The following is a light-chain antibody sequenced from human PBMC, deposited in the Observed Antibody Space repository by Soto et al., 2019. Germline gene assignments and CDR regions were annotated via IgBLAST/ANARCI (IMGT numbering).Light chain of an antibody. J-gene: IGLJ3*02. CDR1: SGHSSYA. CDR2: LNSDGSH. CDR3: QTWGTGIRV. V-gene: IGLV4-69*01. Sequence: QLVLTQSPSASASLGASVKLTCTLSSGHSSYAIAWHQQQPEKGPGYLMKLNSDGSHSKGDGIPDRFSGSSSGAERYLTISSLQSEDEADYYWQTWGTGIRVFGGGTKLTVL.